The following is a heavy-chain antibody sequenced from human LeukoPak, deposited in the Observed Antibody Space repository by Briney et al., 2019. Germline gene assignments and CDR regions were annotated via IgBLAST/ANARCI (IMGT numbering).Heavy chain of an antibody. D-gene: IGHD3-3*01. CDR3: VRGAQITIFGVVIHKYMDV. J-gene: IGHJ6*03. Sequence: SQTLSLTCAISGDSVSSNSAAWNWIRQSPSRGLEWLGRTYYRSKWYNDYAVSVKSRITINPDTSKNQFSLQLNSVTPEDTAVYYCVRGAQITIFGVVIHKYMDVWGKGTTVTVSS. CDR2: TYYRSKWYN. V-gene: IGHV6-1*01. CDR1: GDSVSSNSAA.